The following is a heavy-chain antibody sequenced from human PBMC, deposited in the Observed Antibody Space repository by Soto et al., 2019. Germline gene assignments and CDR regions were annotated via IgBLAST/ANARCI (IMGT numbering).Heavy chain of an antibody. V-gene: IGHV3-30-3*01. CDR3: ARGGPCTTHQRQRYYYYGMDV. Sequence: GGSLRLSCAASGFTFSSYAMHWVRQAPGKGLEWVAVISYDGSNKYYADSVKGRFTISRDNSKNTLYLQMNSLRAEDTAVYYCARGGPCTTHQRQRYYYYGMDVWGQGTTVTVSS. CDR2: ISYDGSNK. CDR1: GFTFSSYA. D-gene: IGHD1-1*01. J-gene: IGHJ6*02.